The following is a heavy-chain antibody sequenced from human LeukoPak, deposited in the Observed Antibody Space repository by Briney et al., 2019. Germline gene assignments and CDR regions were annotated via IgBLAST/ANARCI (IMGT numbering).Heavy chain of an antibody. D-gene: IGHD2-2*01. CDR2: MNPNSGNT. V-gene: IGHV1-8*01. J-gene: IGHJ4*02. CDR1: GYTFTSYD. CDR3: ARVRLGSKGIVVVPALPFDY. Sequence: ASVKVSCKASGYTFTSYDINWVRQATGQGLEWMGWMNPNSGNTGYAQKFQGRVTMTRNTSISTAYMELSSLRSEDTAVYYCARVRLGSKGIVVVPALPFDYWGQGTPVTVSS.